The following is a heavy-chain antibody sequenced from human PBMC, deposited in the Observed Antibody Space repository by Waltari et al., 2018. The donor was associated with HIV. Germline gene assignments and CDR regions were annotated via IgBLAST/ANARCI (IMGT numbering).Heavy chain of an antibody. CDR3: ASWGVYYYYGMDV. CDR1: GFTVRSNY. D-gene: IGHD3-16*01. Sequence: EVQLVEAGGGLIQPGGSLRLSCAASGFTVRSNYMSWVRQAPGKGLEWVSVIYSGGSTYYADSVKGRFTISRDNSKNTLYLQMNSLRAEDTAVYYCASWGVYYYYGMDVWGQGTTVTVSS. V-gene: IGHV3-53*01. CDR2: IYSGGST. J-gene: IGHJ6*02.